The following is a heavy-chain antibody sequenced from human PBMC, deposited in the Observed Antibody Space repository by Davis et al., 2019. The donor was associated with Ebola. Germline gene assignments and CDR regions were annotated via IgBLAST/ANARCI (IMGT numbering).Heavy chain of an antibody. CDR2: ISSSGSTI. CDR3: AQSYGPYYGMDV. J-gene: IGHJ6*02. CDR1: GFTFSDYY. D-gene: IGHD5-18*01. V-gene: IGHV3-11*01. Sequence: GESLKISCAASGFTFSDYYMSWIRQAPGKGLEWVSYISSSGSTIYYADSVKGRFTISRDNAKNSLYLQMNSLRAEDTAVYYCAQSYGPYYGMDVWGQGTTVTVSS.